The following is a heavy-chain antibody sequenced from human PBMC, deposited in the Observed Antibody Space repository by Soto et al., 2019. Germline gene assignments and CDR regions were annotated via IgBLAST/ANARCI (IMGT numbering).Heavy chain of an antibody. J-gene: IGHJ5*02. D-gene: IGHD6-6*01. Sequence: QVQLVQSGAEVKKPGSSVKVSCKASGGTFSSYAISWVRQAPGQGLEWMGGIIPIFGTANYAQKFQGRVTITADESTSTAYMELSSLRSEDTAVYYCARERSIAARPRKVQYRWFDPWGQGTLVTVSS. CDR2: IIPIFGTA. CDR3: ARERSIAARPRKVQYRWFDP. V-gene: IGHV1-69*01. CDR1: GGTFSSYA.